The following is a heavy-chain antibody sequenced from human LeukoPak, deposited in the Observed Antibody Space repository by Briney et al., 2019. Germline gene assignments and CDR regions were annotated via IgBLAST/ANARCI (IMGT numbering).Heavy chain of an antibody. CDR1: GDSVSSNSDA. CDR2: TYYRSKWYN. CDR3: VRGTGTFDY. D-gene: IGHD3-10*01. J-gene: IGHJ4*02. Sequence: SQTLSLTRAISGDSVSSNSDAWNWIRQSPSGGLEWLGRTYYRSKWYNDYALSVKSRIIIIPDTSKNQFSLQLNSVTPEDTAVYYCVRGTGTFDYWGQGTLVTVSS. V-gene: IGHV6-1*01.